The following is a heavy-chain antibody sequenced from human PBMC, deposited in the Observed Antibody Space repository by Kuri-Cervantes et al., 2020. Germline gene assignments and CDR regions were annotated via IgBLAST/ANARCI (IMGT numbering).Heavy chain of an antibody. J-gene: IGHJ4*02. Sequence: SETLSLTCTVSGGSISSYYWSWIRQPPGKGLEWIGYIYYSGSTNYNPSLKSRVTISVDTSKNEFPLKLSSVTAADTAVYYCASGSYDSSGYYPLWSWGQGTLVTVSS. CDR2: IYYSGST. CDR1: GGSISSYY. CDR3: ASGSYDSSGYYPLWS. V-gene: IGHV4-59*08. D-gene: IGHD3-22*01.